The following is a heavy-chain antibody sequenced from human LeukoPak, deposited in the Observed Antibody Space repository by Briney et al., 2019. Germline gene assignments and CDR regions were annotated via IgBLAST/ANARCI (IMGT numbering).Heavy chain of an antibody. Sequence: PGGSLRLSCAASGFTFSSYSMNWVRQAPGKGLEWVSSISISSSYIYYADSVKGRFTISRNNAKNSLYLQMNSLRAEDTAVYYCARERIAAANWFDPWGQGTLVTVSS. V-gene: IGHV3-21*01. CDR2: ISISSSYI. CDR3: ARERIAAANWFDP. CDR1: GFTFSSYS. D-gene: IGHD6-13*01. J-gene: IGHJ5*02.